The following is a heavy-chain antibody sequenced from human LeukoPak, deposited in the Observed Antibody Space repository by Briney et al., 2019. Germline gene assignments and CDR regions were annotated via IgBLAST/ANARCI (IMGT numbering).Heavy chain of an antibody. CDR2: IHFSGST. Sequence: PSETLSLTCTVSGGSITSYYWSWIRQPPGKGLEYIGYIHFSGSTNYNPSLKSRVTISVDTSKNQFSLRLSSVTAADTAVYYCARVVKYSGSYYGDYWGQGALVIVSP. CDR3: ARVVKYSGSYYGDY. CDR1: GGSITSYY. D-gene: IGHD1-26*01. J-gene: IGHJ4*02. V-gene: IGHV4-4*08.